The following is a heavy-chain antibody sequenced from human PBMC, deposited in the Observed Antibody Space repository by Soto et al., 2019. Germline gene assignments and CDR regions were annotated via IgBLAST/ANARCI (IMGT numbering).Heavy chain of an antibody. CDR1: GFSLSTSGVG. V-gene: IGHV2-5*02. CDR2: IYWDDDK. CDR3: AHMVTIFRVVDATPYYFDY. Sequence: QITLKESGPTLVNPTQTLTLTCTFSGFSLSTSGVGVGWIRQPPGKALEWLALIYWDDDKRYSPSLKSRLTITKDTSKNQVVLTMTNTDPIVSATYYCAHMVTIFRVVDATPYYFDYWGQGTLVTVSS. J-gene: IGHJ4*02. D-gene: IGHD3-3*01.